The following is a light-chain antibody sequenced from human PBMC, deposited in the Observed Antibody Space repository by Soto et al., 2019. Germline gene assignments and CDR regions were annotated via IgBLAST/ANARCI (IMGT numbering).Light chain of an antibody. CDR1: QTVSSNF. Sequence: MVLTQSPGTRSLSSGERGTLSWGASQTVSSNFLAWYQQKPGQAPRLLIFDASTRATGIPDRFTGSGSGTDGTITISGLEKEDCAVYDCQFYGDPSKTFGQGTKVDIK. J-gene: IGKJ1*01. CDR3: QFYGDPSKT. V-gene: IGKV3-20*01. CDR2: DAS.